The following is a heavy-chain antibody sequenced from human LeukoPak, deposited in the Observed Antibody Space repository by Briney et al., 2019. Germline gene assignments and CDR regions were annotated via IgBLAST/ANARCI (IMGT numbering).Heavy chain of an antibody. Sequence: GGSLRLSCAASGFTFSNHAMSWVRQAPGKGLQWVSAISGGGVAIYYADSVKGLFTISRDNSKNTLYLQMNSLRADDTALYYCAKGSSGWPEVGWGIDYWGQGTLVTVSS. D-gene: IGHD6-19*01. J-gene: IGHJ4*02. CDR2: ISGGGVAI. CDR3: AKGSSGWPEVGWGIDY. V-gene: IGHV3-23*01. CDR1: GFTFSNHA.